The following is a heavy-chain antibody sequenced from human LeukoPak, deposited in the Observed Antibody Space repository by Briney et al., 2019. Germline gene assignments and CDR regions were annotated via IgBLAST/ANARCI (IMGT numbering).Heavy chain of an antibody. J-gene: IGHJ1*01. CDR3: ARVTKYYGEYVTYFQH. D-gene: IGHD4-17*01. CDR2: INHSGST. V-gene: IGHV4-34*01. Sequence: SETLSLTCAVYGGSFSGYYWSWIRQPPGKGLEWIGEINHSGSTNYNPSLKSRVTISVDTSKNQFSLKLSSVTAADTAVYYCARVTKYYGEYVTYFQHWGQGTLVTVSS. CDR1: GGSFSGYY.